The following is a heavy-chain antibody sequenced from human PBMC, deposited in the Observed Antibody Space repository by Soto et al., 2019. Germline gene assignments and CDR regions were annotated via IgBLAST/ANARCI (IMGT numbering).Heavy chain of an antibody. CDR1: GYTFNSYG. J-gene: IGHJ4*02. CDR2: IRASNGDT. V-gene: IGHV1-18*04. D-gene: IGHD2-2*01. Sequence: QVQLVQSGTEVKKPGASVKVSCKASGYTFNSYGISWVRQAPGQGLEWMAWIRASNGDTNYAQNLQGRVTVTIETSTSTAYMELRSLRSDDTAMYYCVRDSFGHAIFEYWGQGTLLTVSS. CDR3: VRDSFGHAIFEY.